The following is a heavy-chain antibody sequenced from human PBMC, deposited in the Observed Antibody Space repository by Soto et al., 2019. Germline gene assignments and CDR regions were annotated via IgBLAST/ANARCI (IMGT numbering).Heavy chain of an antibody. J-gene: IGHJ6*02. Sequence: VSLRLSCAASGFTFSMYWMTWVRQAPGKGLEWVANIREDGSDQYYVDSVKGRFTMSRDNAKNSVSLQMSSLRAEETAVYYCARIRGIRGNYFYGIDVWGQGTTVTVSS. V-gene: IGHV3-7*03. CDR1: GFTFSMYW. CDR3: ARIRGIRGNYFYGIDV. CDR2: IREDGSDQ. D-gene: IGHD6-13*01.